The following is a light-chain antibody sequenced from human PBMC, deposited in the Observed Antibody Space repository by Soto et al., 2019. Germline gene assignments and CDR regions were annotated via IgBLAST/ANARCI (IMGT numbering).Light chain of an antibody. J-gene: IGLJ2*01. CDR3: SSYGGNNNIL. CDR2: EVT. Sequence: SALTQTPSASGSPGQSVTISCTGTNNDIGNYNFVSWYQQHPGKAPKLIIYEVTKRPSGVPARFSGSKSGNAASLTVSGLQAEDEADYYCSSYGGNNNILFGGGTKVTVL. CDR1: NNDIGNYNF. V-gene: IGLV2-8*01.